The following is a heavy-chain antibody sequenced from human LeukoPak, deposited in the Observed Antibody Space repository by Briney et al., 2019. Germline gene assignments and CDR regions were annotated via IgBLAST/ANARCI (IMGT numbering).Heavy chain of an antibody. CDR3: ARGKYGGYFIDY. V-gene: IGHV3-23*01. J-gene: IGHJ4*02. CDR1: GSSFSSYA. D-gene: IGHD5-12*01. Sequence: PGGSLRLSCATSGSSFSSYAMSWVRQAPGKGLEWVSAISGSGGSTYYADSVKGRFTISRDNAKNTVYLQMNSLRAEDTAVYYCARGKYGGYFIDYWGQGTLVTVSS. CDR2: ISGSGGST.